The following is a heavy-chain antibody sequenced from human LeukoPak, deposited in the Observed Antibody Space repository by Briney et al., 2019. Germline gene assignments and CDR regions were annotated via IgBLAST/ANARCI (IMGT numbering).Heavy chain of an antibody. V-gene: IGHV3-11*01. CDR1: GFTFSDYY. J-gene: IGHJ3*01. CDR2: ISSSGSTI. D-gene: IGHD3-16*02. CDR3: AREGVYLPDPSSYHRHAFDV. Sequence: GGSLRLSCAASGFTFSDYYMSWIRQAPGKGLEWVSYISSSGSTIYYADSVKGRFTISRDNAKNSLYLQMNSLRAEDTAVYYCAREGVYLPDPSSYHRHAFDVWGKGTVVIVSS.